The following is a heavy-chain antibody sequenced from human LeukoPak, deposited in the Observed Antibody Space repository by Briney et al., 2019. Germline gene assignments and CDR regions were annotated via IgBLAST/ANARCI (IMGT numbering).Heavy chain of an antibody. J-gene: IGHJ4*02. D-gene: IGHD3-9*01. CDR2: ISYSGGT. CDR1: GGPVSCGSWY. V-gene: IGHV4-61*01. CDR3: ARGFDWLLSSYCDY. Sequence: SETLSLTCSGSGGPVSCGSWYWSWIRQPPGKGLEWIGYISYSGGTNYNPSLKSRVTISVDTSKNQFSLKLSSVTAADTAVYYCARGFDWLLSSYCDYWGQGTLVTVSS.